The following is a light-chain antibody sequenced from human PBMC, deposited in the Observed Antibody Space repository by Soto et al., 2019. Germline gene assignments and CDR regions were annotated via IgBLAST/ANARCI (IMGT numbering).Light chain of an antibody. V-gene: IGLV1-44*01. CDR3: AAWDDSLNGVV. Sequence: QPVLTQPPSASGTPGQRVTISCSGSSSNIGSNTVNWYQQLPGTAPKLLIYTNNQRPSGVPDRFSGSTSGTSASLAISGLRTEDEADYYCAAWDDSLNGVVFGGGTKLTVL. CDR1: SSNIGSNT. CDR2: TNN. J-gene: IGLJ2*01.